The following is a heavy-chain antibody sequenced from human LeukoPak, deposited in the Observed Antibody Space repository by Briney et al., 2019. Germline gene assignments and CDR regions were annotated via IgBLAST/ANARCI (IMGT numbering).Heavy chain of an antibody. D-gene: IGHD2-15*01. Sequence: ASVRVSCKASGYTFTGYYMHWVRQAPGQGLEWMGWINPNSGGTNYAQKFQGRVTMTRDTSISTAYMELSRLRSDDTAVYYCARDRGVDYCSGGSCSHYYYYMDVWGKGTTVTISS. J-gene: IGHJ6*03. CDR1: GYTFTGYY. CDR3: ARDRGVDYCSGGSCSHYYYYMDV. CDR2: INPNSGGT. V-gene: IGHV1-2*02.